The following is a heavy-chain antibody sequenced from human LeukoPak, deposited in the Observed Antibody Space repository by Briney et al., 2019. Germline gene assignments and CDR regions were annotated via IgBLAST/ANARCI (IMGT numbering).Heavy chain of an antibody. Sequence: PGGFLRLSCAASGFTFSNFGMHWVRQAPGKGLEWVAVIWDDGSNKYYVDSVKGRFTISRDNSKNTLYLQINSLRVEDTAVYYCARMGGYCSSTSCYANWFDPWGQGTLVTVSS. CDR3: ARMGGYCSSTSCYANWFDP. CDR2: IWDDGSNK. CDR1: GFTFSNFG. D-gene: IGHD2-2*01. J-gene: IGHJ5*02. V-gene: IGHV3-33*01.